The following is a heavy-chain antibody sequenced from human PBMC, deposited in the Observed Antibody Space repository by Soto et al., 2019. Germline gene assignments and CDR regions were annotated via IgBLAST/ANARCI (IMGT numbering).Heavy chain of an antibody. V-gene: IGHV1-69*13. CDR2: IIPIFGTA. CDR1: GGTFSSYA. D-gene: IGHD3-22*01. Sequence: GASVKVSCKASGGTFSSYAISWVRQAPGQGLEWMGGIIPIFGTANYAQKFQGRVTITADESTSTAYMELSSLRSEDTAVYYCARGRGDYYDSSGSRAPSFYSYYYGMDVWGQGTTVTVSS. J-gene: IGHJ6*02. CDR3: ARGRGDYYDSSGSRAPSFYSYYYGMDV.